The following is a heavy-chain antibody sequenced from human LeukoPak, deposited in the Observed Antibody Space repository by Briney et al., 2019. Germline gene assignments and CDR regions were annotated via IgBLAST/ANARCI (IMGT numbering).Heavy chain of an antibody. D-gene: IGHD3-9*01. Sequence: ASVKLLCKFSGYTLTELSMHCVRQAPGKGLECMGGFQPEGGETIYAQKFQGRVTMTEDTSTDTAYMELSRLRSEDTAVYYCARGWGLRYFDWLLVDYWGQGTLVTVSS. V-gene: IGHV1-24*01. CDR3: ARGWGLRYFDWLLVDY. J-gene: IGHJ4*02. CDR2: FQPEGGET. CDR1: GYTLTELS.